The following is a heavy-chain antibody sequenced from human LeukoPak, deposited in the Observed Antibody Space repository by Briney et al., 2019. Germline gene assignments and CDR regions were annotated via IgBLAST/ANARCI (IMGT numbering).Heavy chain of an antibody. Sequence: ASVKVSCKASGYTFTSYDINWVRQATGQGLEWMGWMNPNSGNTGYAQKFQGRVTITRNTSISTAYMELSSLRSEDTAVYYCARGPTGVVRGVISSGEDPWGQGTLVTVSS. CDR1: GYTFTSYD. CDR3: ARGPTGVVRGVISSGEDP. V-gene: IGHV1-8*03. D-gene: IGHD3-10*01. J-gene: IGHJ5*02. CDR2: MNPNSGNT.